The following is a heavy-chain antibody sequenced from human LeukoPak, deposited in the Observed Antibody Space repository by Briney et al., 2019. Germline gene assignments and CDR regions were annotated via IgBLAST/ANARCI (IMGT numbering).Heavy chain of an antibody. Sequence: GGSPRLSCAASGFTFSSYAMHWVRQAPGKGLEWVAVISYDGSNKYYADSVKGRFTISRDNSKNTLYLQMNSLRAEDTAVYYCAREVLYYYYYGMDVWGQGTTVTVSS. J-gene: IGHJ6*02. CDR2: ISYDGSNK. CDR3: AREVLYYYYYGMDV. CDR1: GFTFSSYA. V-gene: IGHV3-30-3*01.